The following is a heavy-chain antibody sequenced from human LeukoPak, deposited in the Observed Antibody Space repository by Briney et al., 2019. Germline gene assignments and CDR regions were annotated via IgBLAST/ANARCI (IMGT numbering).Heavy chain of an antibody. Sequence: ASVTVSCKASGYTLTDYYIHWVRQAPGQGLEWMGWINPKIGGTNYAQRFQGRVSMASDTSITTAYMELRRVTSDDTAVYYCARDSSRRPQNYDIATSFSTDYWGQGTLVTVSS. J-gene: IGHJ4*02. CDR2: INPKIGGT. CDR1: GYTLTDYY. CDR3: ARDSSRRPQNYDIATSFSTDY. V-gene: IGHV1-2*02. D-gene: IGHD3-9*01.